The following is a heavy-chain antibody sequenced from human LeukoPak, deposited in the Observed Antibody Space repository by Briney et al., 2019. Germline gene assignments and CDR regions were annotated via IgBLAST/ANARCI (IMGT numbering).Heavy chain of an antibody. CDR3: AREGRGYYGDFDY. CDR1: GFTFSNYA. D-gene: IGHD3-22*01. V-gene: IGHV3-23*01. CDR2: INDSGGRT. J-gene: IGHJ4*02. Sequence: PGGSLRLSCAASGFTFSNYAMGWVRQAPGKGLEWVSTINDSGGRTHYADSVKGRFTISRDNSKNTLYLQMKSLRAEDTAVYYCAREGRGYYGDFDYWGQGTLVTVSS.